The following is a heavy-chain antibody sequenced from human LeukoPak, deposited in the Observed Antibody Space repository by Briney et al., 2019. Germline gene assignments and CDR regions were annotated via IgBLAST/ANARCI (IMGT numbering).Heavy chain of an antibody. CDR2: IWYDGSNK. CDR3: ARDQGYYYMDV. CDR1: GFTFSSYG. Sequence: GGSLRLSCAASGFTFSSYGMHWVRQAPGEGLEWVAVIWYDGSNKYYADSVKGRFTISRDNSKNTRYLQMNSLRAEDTAVYYCARDQGYYYMDVWGKGTTVTVSS. J-gene: IGHJ6*03. V-gene: IGHV3-33*01.